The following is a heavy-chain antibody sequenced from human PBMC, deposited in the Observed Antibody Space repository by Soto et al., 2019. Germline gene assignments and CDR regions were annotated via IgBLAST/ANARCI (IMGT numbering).Heavy chain of an antibody. CDR1: GFTVSSKY. Sequence: PGGSLRLSCAASGFTVSSKYMSWVRQAPGKGLEWVSLIQSGGPTYYADSVKGRFTISRDTSENTVHLQMDSLRAGDTAVYYCARDDVLCDGGRCYGVPLDVCGKGTTVTISS. J-gene: IGHJ6*04. CDR3: ARDDVLCDGGRCYGVPLDV. CDR2: IQSGGPT. V-gene: IGHV3-66*01. D-gene: IGHD2-15*01.